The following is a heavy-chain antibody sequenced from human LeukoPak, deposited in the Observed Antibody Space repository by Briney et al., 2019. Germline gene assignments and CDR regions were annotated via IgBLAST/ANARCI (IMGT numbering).Heavy chain of an antibody. Sequence: PGRSLRLSCAASGVTFDDYAMHWVRQAPGKGLEWVSGISWNSGSIGCADSVKGRFTISRDNAKNSLYLQMNSLGAEDTALYYCAKVTYYDFWSGYPQVSYFDYWGQGTLVTVSS. CDR1: GVTFDDYA. CDR2: ISWNSGSI. D-gene: IGHD3-3*01. CDR3: AKVTYYDFWSGYPQVSYFDY. J-gene: IGHJ4*02. V-gene: IGHV3-9*01.